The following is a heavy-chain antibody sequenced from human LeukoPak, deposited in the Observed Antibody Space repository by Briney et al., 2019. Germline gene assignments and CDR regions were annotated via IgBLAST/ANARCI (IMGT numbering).Heavy chain of an antibody. CDR2: INHSGST. D-gene: IGHD3-16*01. V-gene: IGHV4-34*01. J-gene: IGHJ2*01. CDR1: GGSFSDYY. Sequence: PSETLSLTCAVYGGSFSDYYWSWIRQPPGKGLEWIGEINHSGSTNYNPSLKSRVTISVDTSKNQFSLKLSSVTAADTAVYYCARGVSWTLRYFDLWGRGTLVTVSS. CDR3: ARGVSWTLRYFDL.